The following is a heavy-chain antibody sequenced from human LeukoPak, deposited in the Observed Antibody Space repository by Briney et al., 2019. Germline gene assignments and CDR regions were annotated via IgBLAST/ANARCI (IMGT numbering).Heavy chain of an antibody. Sequence: PGGSLRLSCEASGFSFLSYGMHWVRQAPGKGLEWVAFILYDGNKQHYGDAVKGRFSISRENSENTLYLQMNSLRVEDTGLYYCAKLAYDASGSSRPSFDIWGQGTMVTV. D-gene: IGHD3-22*01. V-gene: IGHV3-30*02. J-gene: IGHJ3*02. CDR2: ILYDGNKQ. CDR1: GFSFLSYG. CDR3: AKLAYDASGSSRPSFDI.